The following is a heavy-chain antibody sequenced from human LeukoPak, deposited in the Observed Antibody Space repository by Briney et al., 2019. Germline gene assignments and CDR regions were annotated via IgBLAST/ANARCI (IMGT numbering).Heavy chain of an antibody. D-gene: IGHD3-9*01. CDR1: GYTFTGYY. CDR2: ISAYNGNT. Sequence: ASVKVSCKASGYTFTGYYMHWVRQAPGQGLEWMGWISAYNGNTNYAQKLQGRVTMTTDTSTSTAYMELRSLRSDDTAVYYCAKGYYDILTGYYSSPYFDYWGQGTLVTVSS. J-gene: IGHJ4*02. V-gene: IGHV1-18*04. CDR3: AKGYYDILTGYYSSPYFDY.